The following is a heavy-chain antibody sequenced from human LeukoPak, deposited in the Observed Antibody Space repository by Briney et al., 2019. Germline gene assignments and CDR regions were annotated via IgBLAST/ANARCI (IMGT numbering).Heavy chain of an antibody. CDR2: IAYDGSKK. Sequence: GKSLRLSCAASGFSFSTSAMHWVRQAPGKGLEWVALIAYDGSKKFFAGSVKGRFSIFRGSSKNTVYLQMNSLSTEDTAVYYCAREFGKSVYGMDVWGQGTTVTVSS. CDR3: AREFGKSVYGMDV. D-gene: IGHD3-10*01. CDR1: GFSFSTSA. V-gene: IGHV3-30*03. J-gene: IGHJ6*02.